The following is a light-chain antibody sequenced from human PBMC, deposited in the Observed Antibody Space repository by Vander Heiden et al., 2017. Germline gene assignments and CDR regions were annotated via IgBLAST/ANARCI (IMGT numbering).Light chain of an antibody. CDR3: QQLNTYPVA. CDR1: QGISSY. Sequence: IKLTHSPASLSASLGDRVNITCRASQGISSYLAWYQQKPGTAPRLLIYAASALQTGVPSRFSGSGSGTDFTLFISNLQPEDVATYYCQQLNTYPVAFGQGTKVEVK. V-gene: IGKV1-9*01. J-gene: IGKJ1*01. CDR2: AAS.